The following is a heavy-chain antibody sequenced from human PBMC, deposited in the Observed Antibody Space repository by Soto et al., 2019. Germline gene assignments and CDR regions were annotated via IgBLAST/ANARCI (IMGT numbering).Heavy chain of an antibody. D-gene: IGHD3-22*01. CDR1: GFTFSTYT. V-gene: IGHV3-21*01. Sequence: PGGSLRLSCAASGFTFSTYTMNWVRQAPGKGLEWVSSISSSSSYIYYADSVKGRFTISRDNAKNSLYLQMNSLRAEDTAVYYCARGGYSDSRIDYWGQGTLVTVSS. CDR3: ARGGYSDSRIDY. J-gene: IGHJ4*02. CDR2: ISSSSSYI.